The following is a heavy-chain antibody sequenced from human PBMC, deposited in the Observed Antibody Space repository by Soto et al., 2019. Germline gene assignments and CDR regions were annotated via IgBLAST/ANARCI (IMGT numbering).Heavy chain of an antibody. Sequence: QVQLQESGPRLVKPSGTLSLTCVVSGGSLSVNNWWSWVRQSPGRGLEWIGEIFHNGRTSYNPSLRGQVTMSVDKSNNQFCLRLTSVTAADTAVYYCAKGNEALDVWGQGTTVIVS. J-gene: IGHJ6*02. CDR1: GGSLSVNNW. V-gene: IGHV4-4*02. CDR2: IFHNGRT. D-gene: IGHD1-1*01. CDR3: AKGNEALDV.